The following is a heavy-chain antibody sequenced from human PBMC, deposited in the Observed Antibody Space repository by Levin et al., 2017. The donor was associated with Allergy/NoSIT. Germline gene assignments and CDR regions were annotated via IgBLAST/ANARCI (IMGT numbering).Heavy chain of an antibody. J-gene: IGHJ6*03. CDR3: ARCPNYYYYMDV. V-gene: IGHV4-59*08. CDR1: GGSISSYY. Sequence: SQTLSLTCTVSGGSISSYYWSWIRQPPGKGLEWIGYIYYSGSTNYNPSLTSRVTISVDTSKNQFSLKLSSVTAADTAVYYCARCPNYYYYMDVWGKGTTVTVSS. CDR2: IYYSGST.